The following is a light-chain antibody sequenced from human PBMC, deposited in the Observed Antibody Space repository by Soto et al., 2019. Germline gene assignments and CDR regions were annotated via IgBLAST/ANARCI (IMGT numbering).Light chain of an antibody. CDR1: QSISSY. V-gene: IGKV1-39*01. J-gene: IGKJ5*01. CDR3: QQSYSPLSIT. CDR2: AAS. Sequence: DIQMTQAPSSLSASVGDRVTITCRASQSISSYLNWYQQKPEKAPKLLIYAASSLQSGVPSRFSGSGSGTDFPLTISSLQPEDFATYYCQQSYSPLSITFGHGTRLAIK.